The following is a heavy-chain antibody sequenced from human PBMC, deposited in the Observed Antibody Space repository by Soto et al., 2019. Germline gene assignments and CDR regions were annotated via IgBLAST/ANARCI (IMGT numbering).Heavy chain of an antibody. CDR1: AYTLTELS. D-gene: IGHD6-13*01. J-gene: IGHJ5*02. V-gene: IGHV1-24*01. Sequence: ASVKGSCKVSAYTLTELSIHWVRQAPGGGLEGMGGFDLEKGETIYAQRFQRGTTMTNESSADATNMELSSLRSEETAVSYWPIEVRSSNQLDHWCERTMLTVSS. CDR2: FDLEKGET. CDR3: PIEVRSSNQLDH.